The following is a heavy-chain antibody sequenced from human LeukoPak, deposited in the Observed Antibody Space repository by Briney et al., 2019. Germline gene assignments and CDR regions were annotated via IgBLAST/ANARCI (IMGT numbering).Heavy chain of an antibody. Sequence: ASVKVSCKASGGPFSSYTIHWVRLVPGQGLEWMGRIFPIIDMANYAQKFHGRVTIIADKSTNTAYMELSSLRPEDTAVYYCARGRGEMATIKGCAFDIWGQGTMVTVSS. V-gene: IGHV1-69*02. CDR1: GGPFSSYT. CDR3: ARGRGEMATIKGCAFDI. D-gene: IGHD5-24*01. CDR2: IFPIIDMA. J-gene: IGHJ3*02.